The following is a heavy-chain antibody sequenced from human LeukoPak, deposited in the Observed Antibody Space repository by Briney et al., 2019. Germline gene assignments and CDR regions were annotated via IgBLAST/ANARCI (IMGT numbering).Heavy chain of an antibody. CDR1: GSTFSDYY. Sequence: GGSLRLSCAASGSTFSDYYLSWIRQAPGKGLEWLSYISSNGRTIYYADSVKGRFTVSRDNANNSLLLQVNSLRAEDTAVYYCARDLKGGQYFDWLGDFDCWGQGTLVTVSS. V-gene: IGHV3-11*01. D-gene: IGHD3-9*01. CDR3: ARDLKGGQYFDWLGDFDC. CDR2: ISSNGRTI. J-gene: IGHJ4*02.